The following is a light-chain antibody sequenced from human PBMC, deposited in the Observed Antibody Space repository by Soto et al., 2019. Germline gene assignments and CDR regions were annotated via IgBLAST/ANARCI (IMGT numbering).Light chain of an antibody. J-gene: IGKJ1*01. CDR3: QHYNSYSEA. CDR2: DAS. V-gene: IGKV1-5*01. Sequence: DIQMTQHPSTLSASQGDRVTITCRASQSISTWLAWYQQKPGKAPKLLIYDASSLESGVPSRFSGSGSGTEFTLTISSLQPDDFATYYCQHYNSYSEAFGQGTKVDI. CDR1: QSISTW.